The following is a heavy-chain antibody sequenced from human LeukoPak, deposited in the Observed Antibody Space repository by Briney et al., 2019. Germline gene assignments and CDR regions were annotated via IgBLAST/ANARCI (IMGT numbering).Heavy chain of an antibody. CDR1: GDSINSRSYY. CDR3: ARFDSTPTARGFDY. Sequence: PSETLSLTCAVSGDSINSRSYYWAWIRQPPGKGLEWIGGIYHSESTYYNPSLKSRVTISLDTSKNQFSLKLSSVTAADTAVYYCARFDSTPTARGFDYWGQGTLVTVSS. V-gene: IGHV4-39*07. J-gene: IGHJ4*02. CDR2: IYHSEST. D-gene: IGHD3-22*01.